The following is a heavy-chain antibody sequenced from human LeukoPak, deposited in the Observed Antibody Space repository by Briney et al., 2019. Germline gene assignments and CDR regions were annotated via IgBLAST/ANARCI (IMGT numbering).Heavy chain of an antibody. CDR1: GFTFSSYS. D-gene: IGHD3-9*01. CDR2: ISSSSSTI. V-gene: IGHV3-48*01. Sequence: GGSLRLSCAASGFTFSSYSMNWVRQAPGKGLEWVSYISSSSSTIYYADSVKGRLTIFRDNAKNSLYLQMNSLRAEDTAVYYCATLTTGGYWGQGTLVTVSS. J-gene: IGHJ4*02. CDR3: ATLTTGGY.